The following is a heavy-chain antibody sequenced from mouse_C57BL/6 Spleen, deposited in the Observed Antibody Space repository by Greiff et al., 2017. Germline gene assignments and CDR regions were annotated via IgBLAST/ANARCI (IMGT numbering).Heavy chain of an antibody. V-gene: IGHV5-16*01. CDR3: ARGSGTLDAMDH. D-gene: IGHD4-1*01. Sequence: EVKLLESEGGLVQPGSSMKLSCTASGFTFSDYYMAWVRQVPEKGLEWVANINYDGSSTYYLDSLKSRFIISRDNAKNILYLQMSSLKSEDTATYYCARGSGTLDAMDHWGQGTSVTVSS. J-gene: IGHJ4*01. CDR2: INYDGSST. CDR1: GFTFSDYY.